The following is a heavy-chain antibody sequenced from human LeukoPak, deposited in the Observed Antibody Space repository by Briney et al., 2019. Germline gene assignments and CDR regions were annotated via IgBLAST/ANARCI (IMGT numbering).Heavy chain of an antibody. D-gene: IGHD5-18*01. CDR2: INPNSGGT. V-gene: IGHV1-2*02. Sequence: ASVKVSCKASGYTFTGYYMHWVRQAPGQGLEWMGWINPNSGGTNYAQKFQGRVTMTRDTSISTAYMELSRLRSDDTAVYYCARDFEEVRGYSYGYDFDYWGQGTLVTVSS. J-gene: IGHJ4*02. CDR1: GYTFTGYY. CDR3: ARDFEEVRGYSYGYDFDY.